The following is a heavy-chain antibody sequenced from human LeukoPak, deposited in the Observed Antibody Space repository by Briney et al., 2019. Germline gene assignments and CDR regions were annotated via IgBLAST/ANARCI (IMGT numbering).Heavy chain of an antibody. J-gene: IGHJ4*02. CDR2: IYPGDSDI. CDR3: ASVPNSGYAYFDY. D-gene: IGHD5-12*01. V-gene: IGHV5-51*01. Sequence: GESLKISCKGSGYSFTSYWIGWMRQMPGKGLEWMGIIYPGDSDIRYSPSFQGQVTISADKSISTAYLQWSSLKASDTAMYYCASVPNSGYAYFDYWGQGTLVTVSS. CDR1: GYSFTSYW.